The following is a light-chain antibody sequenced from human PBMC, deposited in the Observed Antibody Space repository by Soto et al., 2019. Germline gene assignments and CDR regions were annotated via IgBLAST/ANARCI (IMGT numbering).Light chain of an antibody. CDR3: QQYNSYS. J-gene: IGKJ1*01. Sequence: DIQMTQSPSSLSASVGDIVTISCRASQSISNWLAFYQQKPGTAPKLLIYHASSLESGVPSRFSGSGSGTEFTLTISSLQPDDFATYYCQQYNSYSFGQGTKVDIK. CDR1: QSISNW. CDR2: HAS. V-gene: IGKV1-5*01.